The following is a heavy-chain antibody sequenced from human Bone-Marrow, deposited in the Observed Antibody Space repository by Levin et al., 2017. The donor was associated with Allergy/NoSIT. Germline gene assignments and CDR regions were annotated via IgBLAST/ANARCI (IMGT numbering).Heavy chain of an antibody. Sequence: SETLSLTCTVSGGSLSSSSYYWGWIRQPPGKGLEWIGSVYYSGSTYYNPSLKSRGTISVDTSQNQFSLKLRSVTGADTAVYYCASLRWYVDVWGRGTLVTVSS. CDR3: ASLRWYVDV. V-gene: IGHV4-39*01. CDR1: GGSLSSSSYY. CDR2: VYYSGST. J-gene: IGHJ2*01.